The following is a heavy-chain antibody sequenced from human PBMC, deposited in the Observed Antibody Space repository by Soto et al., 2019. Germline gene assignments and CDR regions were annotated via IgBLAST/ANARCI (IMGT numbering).Heavy chain of an antibody. CDR1: GGSISSSSYY. J-gene: IGHJ3*02. CDR3: ARHGGMATIVDAFDI. V-gene: IGHV4-39*01. CDR2: IYYSGST. Sequence: SETLSLTCTVSGGSISSSSYYWGWIRQPPGKGLEWIGSIYYSGSTYYNPSLKSRVTISVDTSKNQFSLKLSSVTAADTAVYYYARHGGMATIVDAFDIWGQGTMVTVSS. D-gene: IGHD5-12*01.